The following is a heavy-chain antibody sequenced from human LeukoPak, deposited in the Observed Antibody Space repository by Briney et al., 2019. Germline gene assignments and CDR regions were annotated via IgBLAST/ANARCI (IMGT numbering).Heavy chain of an antibody. V-gene: IGHV3-49*04. D-gene: IGHD6-13*01. Sequence: GGSLRLSCTASGFTFGDYAMSWVRQAPGKGLEWVGFIRSNAYSGTTEYAASVKGRFTISRDDSKSIAYLQMNSLKTEDTAVYYCTTTTTDLISVIAAVENAFDIWGQGTMVTVSS. CDR3: TTTTTDLISVIAAVENAFDI. CDR1: GFTFGDYA. J-gene: IGHJ3*02. CDR2: IRSNAYSGTT.